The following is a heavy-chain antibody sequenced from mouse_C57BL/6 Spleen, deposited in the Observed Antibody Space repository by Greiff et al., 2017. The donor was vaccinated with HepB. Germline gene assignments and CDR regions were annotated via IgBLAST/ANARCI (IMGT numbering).Heavy chain of an antibody. CDR1: GYAFSSYW. D-gene: IGHD1-1*01. J-gene: IGHJ1*03. CDR3: ARLITTVVPYWYFDV. Sequence: VQLQQSGAELVKPGASVKISCKASGYAFSSYWMNWVKQRPGKGLEWIGQIYPGDGDTNYNGKFKGKATLTADKSSSTAYMQLSSLISEDSAVYFCARLITTVVPYWYFDVWGTGTTVTVSS. V-gene: IGHV1-80*01. CDR2: IYPGDGDT.